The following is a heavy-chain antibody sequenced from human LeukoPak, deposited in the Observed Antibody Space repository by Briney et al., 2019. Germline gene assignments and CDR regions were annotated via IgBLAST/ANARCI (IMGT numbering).Heavy chain of an antibody. CDR2: IYYSGST. CDR3: ANGVSSSWFFDY. CDR1: GGSISSYY. Sequence: PSETLSLTCTVSGGSISSYYWSWIRQPPGKGLEWIGYIYYSGSTNYKPSLKSRVTISVDTSKNQFSLKLSSVTAADTAVYYCANGVSSSWFFDYWGQGTLVTVSS. V-gene: IGHV4-59*01. D-gene: IGHD6-13*01. J-gene: IGHJ4*02.